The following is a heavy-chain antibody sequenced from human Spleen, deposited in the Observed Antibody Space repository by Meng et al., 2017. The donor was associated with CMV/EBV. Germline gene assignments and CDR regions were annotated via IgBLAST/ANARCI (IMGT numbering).Heavy chain of an antibody. Sequence: SVKVSCKASGGTFGSYAISWVRQAPGQGLEWMGGIIPILGIANYAQKFQGRVTITADKSTGTAYMELSSLRSEDTAVYYCARGGFTGGTYEDVGNWFDPWGQGTLVTVSS. V-gene: IGHV1-69*10. CDR3: ARGGFTGGTYEDVGNWFDP. D-gene: IGHD1-26*01. CDR1: GGTFGSYA. CDR2: IIPILGIA. J-gene: IGHJ5*02.